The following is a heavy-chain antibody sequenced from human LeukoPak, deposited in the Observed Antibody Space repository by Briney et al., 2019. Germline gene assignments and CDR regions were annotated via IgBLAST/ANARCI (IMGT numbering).Heavy chain of an antibody. CDR2: IYPGDSDT. Sequence: GESLKISCKGSGYSFSKFWIGWVRQMPGKGLEWMGIIYPGDSDTRYSPSFQGQVTISADKSISTAYLQWSSLKASDTAMYYCASYTDTIFDYWGQGTLVTVSS. CDR1: GYSFSKFW. V-gene: IGHV5-51*01. CDR3: ASYTDTIFDY. D-gene: IGHD3-9*01. J-gene: IGHJ4*02.